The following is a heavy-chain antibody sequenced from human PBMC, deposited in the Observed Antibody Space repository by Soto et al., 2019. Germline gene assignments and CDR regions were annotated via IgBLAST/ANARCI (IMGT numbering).Heavy chain of an antibody. Sequence: SETLSLTCAVSGGSISSGGYYWSWIRQHPGQGLEWIGYIYYSGSTYYNPSLKSRVAISVGTSKNHFSLKLNSVTAADTAVYYCARTQLPIVVVPAAIGYWGQGTLVTVSS. V-gene: IGHV4-31*11. CDR2: IYYSGST. CDR3: ARTQLPIVVVPAAIGY. J-gene: IGHJ4*02. D-gene: IGHD2-2*01. CDR1: GGSISSGGYY.